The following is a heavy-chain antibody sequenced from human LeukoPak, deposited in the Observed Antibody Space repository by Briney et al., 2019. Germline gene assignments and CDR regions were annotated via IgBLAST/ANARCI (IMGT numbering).Heavy chain of an antibody. V-gene: IGHV1-69*06. CDR1: GGTFSSYA. CDR3: AKDLVGQWLVPFDY. D-gene: IGHD6-19*01. Sequence: ASVKVSCKASGGTFSSYAISWVRQAPGQGLEWMGRIIPIFGTANYAQKFQGRVTITADKSTSTAYMELSSLRPEDTAVYYCAKDLVGQWLVPFDYWGQGTLVTVSS. J-gene: IGHJ4*02. CDR2: IIPIFGTA.